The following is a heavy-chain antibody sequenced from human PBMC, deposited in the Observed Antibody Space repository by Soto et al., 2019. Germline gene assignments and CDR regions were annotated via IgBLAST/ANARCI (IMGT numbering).Heavy chain of an antibody. CDR1: GLTFSSYS. Sequence: EVQLVESGGGLVKPGGSLRLSCAASGLTFSSYSMNWVRQAPGKGLEWVSSISSSSSYIYYADSVKGRFTISRDNAKNSLYLQMNSLRAEDTAVYYCARSGPVYSSGWYGGNWFDPWGQGTLVTVSS. CDR2: ISSSSSYI. J-gene: IGHJ5*02. D-gene: IGHD6-19*01. CDR3: ARSGPVYSSGWYGGNWFDP. V-gene: IGHV3-21*01.